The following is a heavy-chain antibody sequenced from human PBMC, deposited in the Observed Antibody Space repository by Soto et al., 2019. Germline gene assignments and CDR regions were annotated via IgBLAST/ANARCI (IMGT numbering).Heavy chain of an antibody. Sequence: EVQLVESGGGLVQPGRSLRLSCAASGFTFDDYGMHWVRQAPGKGLEWVSGINWNSGSIGYADSVKGRFTISRDNAKNSMYLEMHSLRAEDTALFYCAKGLTVGGGIVHPAFDIWGQGTMVTVSS. V-gene: IGHV3-9*01. CDR2: INWNSGSI. CDR3: AKGLTVGGGIVHPAFDI. D-gene: IGHD3-16*02. CDR1: GFTFDDYG. J-gene: IGHJ3*02.